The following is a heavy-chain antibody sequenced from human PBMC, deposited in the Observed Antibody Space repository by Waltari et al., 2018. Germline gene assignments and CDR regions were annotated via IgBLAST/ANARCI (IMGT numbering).Heavy chain of an antibody. CDR3: AKADFGDPFWYFDL. CDR1: GFSFSHYP. Sequence: EVQLLESGGGLVQPGGSLRLSCAASGFSFSHYPMAWVRQAPGKGLEWVYTMTADGRSGNYSDSVKGRFTISRDNSQNTLDLQMNTLRAEDTAVYFCAKADFGDPFWYFDLWGRGTLVTVSA. CDR2: MTADGRSG. J-gene: IGHJ2*01. D-gene: IGHD4-17*01. V-gene: IGHV3-23*01.